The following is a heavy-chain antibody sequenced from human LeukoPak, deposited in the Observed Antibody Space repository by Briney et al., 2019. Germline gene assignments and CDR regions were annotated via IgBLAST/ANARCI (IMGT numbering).Heavy chain of an antibody. J-gene: IGHJ6*02. V-gene: IGHV3-30*18. Sequence: PGRSLRLSCAASGFTFSSYGMHWVRQAPGKGLEWVAVISYDGSNKYYADSVKGRFTISRDNSKSTLYLQMNSLRAEDTAVYYCAKAVINYDILTGYGRYYGMDVWGQGTTVTVSS. CDR3: AKAVINYDILTGYGRYYGMDV. CDR2: ISYDGSNK. D-gene: IGHD3-9*01. CDR1: GFTFSSYG.